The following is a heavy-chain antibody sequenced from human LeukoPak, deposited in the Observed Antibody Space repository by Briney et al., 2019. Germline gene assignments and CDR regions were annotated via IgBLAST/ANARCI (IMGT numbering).Heavy chain of an antibody. J-gene: IGHJ4*02. D-gene: IGHD6-19*01. Sequence: SETLSLTCAVHGGSFSGYYWSWMRQPPGKGLEWIGYIYYSGSTNYNPSLKSRVTISVDTSKNQFSLKLSSVTAADTAVYYCAGLLAVAGTGASYWGQGTLVTVSS. CDR1: GGSFSGYY. V-gene: IGHV4-59*01. CDR3: AGLLAVAGTGASY. CDR2: IYYSGST.